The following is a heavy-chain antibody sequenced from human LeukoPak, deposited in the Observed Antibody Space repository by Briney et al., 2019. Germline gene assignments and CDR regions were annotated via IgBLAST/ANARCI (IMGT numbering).Heavy chain of an antibody. D-gene: IGHD3-22*01. V-gene: IGHV4-39*01. CDR3: ERRSNYYYDSSGYYYVSTLQLDY. J-gene: IGHJ4*02. CDR2: IYYSGST. Sequence: SETLSLTCAVSGGSISSNSYYWGWIRQPPGKGLEWIGSIYYSGSTYYNPSLKSRVTISVDTSKNQFSLKLSSVTAADTAVYYCERRSNYYYDSSGYYYVSTLQLDYWGQGTLVTVSS. CDR1: GGSISSNSYY.